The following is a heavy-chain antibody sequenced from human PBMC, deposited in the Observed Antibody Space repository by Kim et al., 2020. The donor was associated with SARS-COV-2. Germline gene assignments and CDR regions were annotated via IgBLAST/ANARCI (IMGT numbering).Heavy chain of an antibody. CDR2: ISDSGDST. CDR3: VRNPVGTSDS. D-gene: IGHD1-26*01. Sequence: GGSLRLSCAASGFTFSSYAMSWFRQAPGKGLEWVSTISDSGDSTYYTDSVKGRVTISRDNSKNTLFLRMNSLGAEDSAVYYCVRNPVGTSDSWDQGTLVT. J-gene: IGHJ5*01. CDR1: GFTFSSYA. V-gene: IGHV3-23*01.